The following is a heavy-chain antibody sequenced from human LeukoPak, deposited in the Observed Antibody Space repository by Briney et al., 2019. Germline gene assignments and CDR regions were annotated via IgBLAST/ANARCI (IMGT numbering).Heavy chain of an antibody. CDR1: GYTFTSYD. V-gene: IGHV1-8*01. J-gene: IGHJ6*02. CDR2: MNPNSGNT. Sequence: GASVKVSCKASGYTFTSYDINWVRQATRQGLEWMGWMNPNSGNTGYAQKFQGRVTMTRNTSISTAYMELSSLRSEDTAVYYCAKSIVVVVAATPGLYYGMDVWGQGTTVTVSS. CDR3: AKSIVVVVAATPGLYYGMDV. D-gene: IGHD2-15*01.